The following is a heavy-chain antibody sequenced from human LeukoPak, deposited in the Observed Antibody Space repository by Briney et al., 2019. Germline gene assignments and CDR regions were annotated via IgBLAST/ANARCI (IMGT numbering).Heavy chain of an antibody. CDR1: GFTFSNAW. J-gene: IGHJ4*02. Sequence: GGSLRLSCAASGFTFSNAWMSWVRQAPGKGLEWVGRIKSKTDGGTTDYAAPVKGRFTISRDDSKNTLYLQMNSRKTEDTAVYYCATDFETGTGYWFDYWGQGTLVTVSS. CDR2: IKSKTDGGTT. V-gene: IGHV3-15*01. CDR3: ATDFETGTGYWFDY. D-gene: IGHD1-1*01.